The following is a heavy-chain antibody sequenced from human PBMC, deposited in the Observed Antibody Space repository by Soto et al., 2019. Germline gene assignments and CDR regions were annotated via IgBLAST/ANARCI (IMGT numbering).Heavy chain of an antibody. CDR3: ARDRGFPYYYGMDV. J-gene: IGHJ6*02. CDR2: TYYRSKWYN. D-gene: IGHD3-10*01. CDR1: GDSVSSYSVP. V-gene: IGHV6-1*01. Sequence: SQTLSLTCAISGDSVSSYSVPWNLIRQSPSRGLEWLGRTYYRSKWYNDYAVSVQSRITINPDTSKNQFSLQLKSVTPEDTAVYYCARDRGFPYYYGMDVWGQGTTVTVS.